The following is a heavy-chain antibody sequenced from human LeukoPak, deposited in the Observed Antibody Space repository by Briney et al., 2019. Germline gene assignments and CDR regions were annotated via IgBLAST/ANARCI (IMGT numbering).Heavy chain of an antibody. CDR2: SCWDDDK. J-gene: IGHJ4*02. CDR3: AHSVLLWFGESDFDY. Sequence: SIPTLITPTQTLALPCTFSGISLSARGVGVGWIRQPPGNALDGLALSCWDDDKRYSPSLNSSLTVTKDTSKNQVVLTMTNMDPVDTATYYCAHSVLLWFGESDFDYWGQGNLVTVSS. CDR1: GISLSARGVG. V-gene: IGHV2-5*02. D-gene: IGHD3-10*01.